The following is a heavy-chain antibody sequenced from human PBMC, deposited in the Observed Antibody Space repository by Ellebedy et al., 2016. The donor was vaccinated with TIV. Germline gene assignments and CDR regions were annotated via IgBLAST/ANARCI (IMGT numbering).Heavy chain of an antibody. CDR2: ISGSGDRT. V-gene: IGHV3-23*01. CDR3: AKEFGAAGIFDL. D-gene: IGHD6-13*01. Sequence: PGGSLRLSCAASGFTLRSYAMSWVRQAPGKGLEWVSAISGSGDRTYYTDSVKGRFTISRDNSRNTLYLQMNSLRAEDTAIYYCAKEFGAAGIFDLWGQGSLVTVSS. J-gene: IGHJ4*02. CDR1: GFTLRSYA.